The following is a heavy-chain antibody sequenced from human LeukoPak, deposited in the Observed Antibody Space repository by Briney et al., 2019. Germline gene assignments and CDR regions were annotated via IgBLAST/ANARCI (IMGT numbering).Heavy chain of an antibody. CDR2: IHFDGNTN. J-gene: IGHJ4*02. V-gene: IGHV3-30*02. Sequence: GGSLRLSCAASGFTFSSYGMHWVRQAPGKGLDWVAFIHFDGNTNFSSDSVKGRFTISRDNPKNALFLQLSGLRVEDTAVYYCARDYYYDSSGRGQGTLVTVSS. CDR1: GFTFSSYG. D-gene: IGHD3-22*01. CDR3: ARDYYYDSSG.